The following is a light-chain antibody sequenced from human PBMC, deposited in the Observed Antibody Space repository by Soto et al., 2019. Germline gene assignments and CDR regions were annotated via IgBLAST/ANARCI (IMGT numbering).Light chain of an antibody. J-gene: IGLJ3*02. Sequence: QSVLTQPASVSGSPGQSITITCTGTSSDIGVYNYVSWYQQHPGKAPKLVICEVSNRPSGVSSRFSGSKSGNTASLTISGLWTEDEADYYCTSFTTTNIWVFGGGTKVTVL. CDR3: TSFTTTNIWV. CDR1: SSDIGVYNY. V-gene: IGLV2-14*01. CDR2: EVS.